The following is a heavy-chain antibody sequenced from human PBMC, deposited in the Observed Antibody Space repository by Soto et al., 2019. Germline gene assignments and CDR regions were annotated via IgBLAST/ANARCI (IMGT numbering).Heavy chain of an antibody. CDR1: GFTFSSYA. D-gene: IGHD2-2*01. J-gene: IGHJ6*02. Sequence: QVQLVESGGGVVQPGRSLRLSCAASGFTFSSYAMHWVRQAPGKGLEWVAVISYDGSNKYYADSVKGRFTISRDNSKKRLYLQIKSLRAEDTAVYYCARDRGVVYCISTSCPGYYYYGMDVWGQGNTVTVSS. CDR2: ISYDGSNK. CDR3: ARDRGVVYCISTSCPGYYYYGMDV. V-gene: IGHV3-30-3*01.